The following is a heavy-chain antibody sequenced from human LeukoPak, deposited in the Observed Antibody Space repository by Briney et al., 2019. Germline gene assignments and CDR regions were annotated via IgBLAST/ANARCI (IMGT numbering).Heavy chain of an antibody. D-gene: IGHD3-16*01. V-gene: IGHV4-39*01. CDR1: GGSISSSTYY. CDR3: VRGSTLRHYQY. J-gene: IGHJ4*02. CDR2: IYYSGST. Sequence: SETLSLTCTVSGGSISSSTYYWGWIRRPPGKGLEWIGSIYYSGSTYYNSSPKSRVSVSVDTSKSQCSLKLSSVTAADTAVYYCVRGSTLRHYQYWGQGTLVTVSS.